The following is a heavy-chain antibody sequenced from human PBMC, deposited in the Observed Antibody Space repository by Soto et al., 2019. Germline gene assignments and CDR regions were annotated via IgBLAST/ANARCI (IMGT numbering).Heavy chain of an antibody. CDR3: ARAPMVLTRSYFDS. V-gene: IGHV4-59*01. Sequence: SETQSLTCTVSDGSISNFYWSWIRQPPGKGLEWIGYISSSGNTNYNPSLKSRVSISVDTSKNQFSLNLTSVTAADAAVYYCARAPMVLTRSYFDSWGQGTPVTVSS. CDR1: DGSISNFY. D-gene: IGHD3-22*01. CDR2: ISSSGNT. J-gene: IGHJ4*02.